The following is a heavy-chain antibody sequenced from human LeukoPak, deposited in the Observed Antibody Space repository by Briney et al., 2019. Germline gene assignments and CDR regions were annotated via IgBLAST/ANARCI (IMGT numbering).Heavy chain of an antibody. CDR3: ARTWYSSSWPFDY. CDR2: INHSGST. J-gene: IGHJ4*02. CDR1: GGSFSGYY. Sequence: PSETLSLTCAVYGGSFSGYYWSWIRQPPEKGLEWIGEINHSGSTYYNPSLKSRVTISVATSKNQFSLKLSSVTAADTAVYYCARTWYSSSWPFDYWGQGTLVTVSS. V-gene: IGHV4-34*01. D-gene: IGHD6-13*01.